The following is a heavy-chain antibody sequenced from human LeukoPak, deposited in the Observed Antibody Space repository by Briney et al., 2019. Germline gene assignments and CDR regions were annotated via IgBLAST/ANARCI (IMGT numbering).Heavy chain of an antibody. J-gene: IGHJ4*02. CDR1: GGTFSSYA. D-gene: IGHD2-15*01. Sequence: ASVKVSCKASGGTFSSYAISWVRQAPGQGLEWMGRIIPILGIANYAQKFQGRVTITADKSTSTAYMELSSLRSEDTAVYYCARGPYCSGGSCYSAYYFDYWGQGTMVTFAS. V-gene: IGHV1-69*04. CDR3: ARGPYCSGGSCYSAYYFDY. CDR2: IIPILGIA.